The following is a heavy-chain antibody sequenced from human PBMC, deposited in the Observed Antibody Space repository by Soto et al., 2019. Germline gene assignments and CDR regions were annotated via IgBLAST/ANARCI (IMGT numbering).Heavy chain of an antibody. J-gene: IGHJ4*02. V-gene: IGHV3-23*01. D-gene: IGHD6-19*01. CDR2: ISGSGGST. CDR1: GFTFSSYA. Sequence: EVQLSESGGGLVQPGGSLRLSCAASGFTFSSYAMTWVRQAPGKGLEWVSDISGSGGSTYYADSVKGRFTISRDNAKKPLHLQMNSLRAEDKAVYHCAKKESSCWLFDYWGQGTLVTAS. CDR3: AKKESSCWLFDY.